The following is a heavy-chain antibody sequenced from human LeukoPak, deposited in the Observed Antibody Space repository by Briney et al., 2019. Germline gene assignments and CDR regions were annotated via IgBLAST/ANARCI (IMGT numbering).Heavy chain of an antibody. V-gene: IGHV4-59*01. Sequence: PSETLSLTCTVSGGSISSYYWSWIRQPPGKGLEWIGYIYYSGSTNYNPSLKSRVTISVDTSKNQFSLKLSSVTAADTAVYYCARGGDSGSYYGYYYYYMDVWGKGTTVTVSS. D-gene: IGHD1-26*01. CDR3: ARGGDSGSYYGYYYYYMDV. CDR2: IYYSGST. CDR1: GGSISSYY. J-gene: IGHJ6*03.